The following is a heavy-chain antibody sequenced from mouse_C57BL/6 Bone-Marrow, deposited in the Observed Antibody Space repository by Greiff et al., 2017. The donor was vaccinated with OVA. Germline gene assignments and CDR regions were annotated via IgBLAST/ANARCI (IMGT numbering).Heavy chain of an antibody. V-gene: IGHV5-9-1*02. CDR3: TSIYYCYGDWYFDV. J-gene: IGHJ1*03. CDR1: GFTFSSYA. D-gene: IGHD2-2*01. Sequence: EVHLVESGEGLVKPGGSLKLSCAASGFTFSSYAMSWVRQTPEKRLEWVAYISSGGDYIYYADTVKGRFTISRDNARNTLYLQMSSLKSEDTAMDYCTSIYYCYGDWYFDVWGTGTTVTVSS. CDR2: ISSGGDYI.